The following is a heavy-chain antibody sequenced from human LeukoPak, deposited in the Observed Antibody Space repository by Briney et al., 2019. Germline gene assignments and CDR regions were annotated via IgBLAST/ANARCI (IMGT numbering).Heavy chain of an antibody. V-gene: IGHV3-23*01. CDR2: ITSSSSGGIT. CDR1: GFTFSSYA. D-gene: IGHD2-2*01. CDR3: AKGGWGVPTARGLDY. J-gene: IGHJ4*02. Sequence: GGSLRLSCAASGFTFSSYAMSWVRQTPGKGLEWVSAITSSSSGGITYYADSVKGRFTISRDNSKDTLYLQMDSLRAEDSAVFYCAKGGWGVPTARGLDYWGQGTLVTVS.